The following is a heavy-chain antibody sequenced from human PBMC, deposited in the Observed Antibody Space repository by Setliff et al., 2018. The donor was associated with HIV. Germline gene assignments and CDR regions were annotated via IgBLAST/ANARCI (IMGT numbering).Heavy chain of an antibody. J-gene: IGHJ4*02. V-gene: IGHV3-21*01. CDR1: GFTFSSYH. CDR3: VRGLDYGDYGVY. D-gene: IGHD4-17*01. Sequence: GGSLRLSCAASGFTFSSYHMHWVRQAPGKGLEWVSSISGSGSDIYYADSLKGRFTISRDNAKNSLYLQTNSLRAEDTAVYYCVRGLDYGDYGVYWGQGTLVTVSS. CDR2: ISGSGSDI.